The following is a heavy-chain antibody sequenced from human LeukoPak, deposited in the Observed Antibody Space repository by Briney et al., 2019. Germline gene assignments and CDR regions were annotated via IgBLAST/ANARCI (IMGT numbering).Heavy chain of an antibody. CDR1: GFTFTSSA. J-gene: IGHJ4*02. V-gene: IGHV1-58*02. CDR2: IVVGSGNT. CDR3: AAMIWFGDPSYFDY. D-gene: IGHD3-10*01. Sequence: GASVKVSCKASGFTFTSSAMQWVRQARGQRLEWIGWIVVGSGNTNYAQKFQERVTITRDMSTSTAYMELSSLRSEDTAVYYCAAMIWFGDPSYFDYWGQGTLVTVSS.